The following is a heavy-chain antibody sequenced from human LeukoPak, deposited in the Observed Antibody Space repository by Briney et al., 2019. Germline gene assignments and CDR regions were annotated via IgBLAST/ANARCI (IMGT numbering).Heavy chain of an antibody. CDR2: IYTSGST. J-gene: IGHJ4*02. V-gene: IGHV4-61*02. Sequence: SQTLSLTCTVSGGSISSGSYYWSWIRQPAEKGLEWIGRIYTSGSTNYNPSLKSRVTISVDTSKNQFSLKLSSVTAADTAVYYCARGYCSSTSCFQRAYYFDYWGQGTLVTVSS. D-gene: IGHD2-2*01. CDR3: ARGYCSSTSCFQRAYYFDY. CDR1: GGSISSGSYY.